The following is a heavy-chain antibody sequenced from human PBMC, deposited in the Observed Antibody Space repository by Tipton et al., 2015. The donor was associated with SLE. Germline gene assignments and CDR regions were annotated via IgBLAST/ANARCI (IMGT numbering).Heavy chain of an antibody. CDR1: GYTFVDYY. CDR3: ARETSPVFGVVSFDY. J-gene: IGHJ4*02. D-gene: IGHD3-3*01. V-gene: IGHV1-2*06. Sequence: QVQLVQSGAEVKKPGASVRVSCKASGYTFVDYYVHWVRQAPGQGLEWVGRINPHSGGTNFAQKFQGRVTLTTDTSTSTAYMELRSLRSDDTAVYYCARETSPVFGVVSFDYWGQGTLVTVSS. CDR2: INPHSGGT.